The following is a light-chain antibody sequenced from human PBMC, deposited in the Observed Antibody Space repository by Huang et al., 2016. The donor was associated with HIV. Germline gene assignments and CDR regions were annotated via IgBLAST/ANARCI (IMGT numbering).Light chain of an antibody. CDR1: QSISNY. J-gene: IGKJ2*03. Sequence: DIQMTQSPSSLSASVGDRVTITCRASQSISNYLNWYQQRPGKAPNLLIFGASSLHSGVPSRFRGSGFGTVFTLTISSLQPEDFATYYCQQTSTAPMYSFGLGTELEIK. CDR3: QQTSTAPMYS. V-gene: IGKV1-39*01. CDR2: GAS.